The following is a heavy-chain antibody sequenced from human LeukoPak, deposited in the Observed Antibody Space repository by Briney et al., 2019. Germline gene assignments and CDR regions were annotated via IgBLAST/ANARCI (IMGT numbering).Heavy chain of an antibody. V-gene: IGHV3-48*01. CDR1: EFTFSSYN. Sequence: GGSLRLSCAASEFTFSSYNMNWVRQAPGKGLEWVSYISSSSSTIYYADSVKGRFTISRDNAKNSLYLQMNSLRAEDAAVYYCARDRIEQQRTLGRSSNYYYYYYMDVWGKGTTVTVSS. CDR2: ISSSSSTI. J-gene: IGHJ6*03. D-gene: IGHD6-13*01. CDR3: ARDRIEQQRTLGRSSNYYYYYYMDV.